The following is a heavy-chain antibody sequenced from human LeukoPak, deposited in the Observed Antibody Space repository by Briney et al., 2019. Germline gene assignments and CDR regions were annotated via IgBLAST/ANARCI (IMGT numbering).Heavy chain of an antibody. V-gene: IGHV3-7*01. CDR1: GFTFSNYW. CDR2: IGQDGGEK. D-gene: IGHD2-15*01. J-gene: IGHJ4*02. CDR3: ARLRGGSY. Sequence: PGGSLRLSCAASGFTFSNYWMTWVRQAPGKGLEWVANIGQDGGEKYYVDSVKGRFTISRDNTKDSLYLQMNSLGAEDTAHYYWARLRGGSYWGRGTLVTVSS.